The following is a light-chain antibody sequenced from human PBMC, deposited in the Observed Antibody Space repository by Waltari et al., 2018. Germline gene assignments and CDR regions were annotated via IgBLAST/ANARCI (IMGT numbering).Light chain of an antibody. CDR1: SGDVGGYNS. V-gene: IGLV2-8*01. CDR3: SSYGGSNNWV. CDR2: EVS. Sequence: QSALTQPPSASGSPGQSVTISCTGTSGDVGGYNSVSWYQQRPGKVPKLMISEVSKRHSGVPDRVAGSKSGNTASLTVSGLQAEDEAQYYCSSYGGSNNWVFGGGTKLTVL. J-gene: IGLJ3*02.